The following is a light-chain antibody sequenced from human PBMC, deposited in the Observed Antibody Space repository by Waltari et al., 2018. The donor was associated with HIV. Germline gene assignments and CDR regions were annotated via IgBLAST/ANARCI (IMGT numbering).Light chain of an antibody. J-gene: IGLJ3*02. V-gene: IGLV7-43*01. CDR2: GGT. CDR1: VGRVAAKTH. CDR3: LLYYYKSYM. Sequence: QTSVIQESSMTVSPGGTVTLTCFLEVGRVAAKTHVHWLLQRPGQVPRHLIYGGTRRHSWTSDRFSASLVGDKATLTLSNVLPEDEGHYYCLLYYYKSYMFGEGTRLTVL.